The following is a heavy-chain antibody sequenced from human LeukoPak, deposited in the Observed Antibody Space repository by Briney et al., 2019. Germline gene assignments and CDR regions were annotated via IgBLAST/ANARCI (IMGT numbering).Heavy chain of an antibody. CDR3: AKFPWIYNCNQAPFDY. J-gene: IGHJ4*02. V-gene: IGHV3-53*01. D-gene: IGHD1-20*01. CDR1: GFTVSSNY. Sequence: GGSLRLSCAASGFTVSSNYMSWVRQAPGKGLEWVSIIYSGGRTYYADSVKGRFTISRDNSKNTLYLQMNSLRAEDTAVYYCAKFPWIYNCNQAPFDYWGQGTLVTVSS. CDR2: IYSGGRT.